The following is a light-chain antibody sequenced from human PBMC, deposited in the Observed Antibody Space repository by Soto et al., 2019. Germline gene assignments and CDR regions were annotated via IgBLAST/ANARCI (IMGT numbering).Light chain of an antibody. CDR2: NPS. CDR1: QSVGRDY. V-gene: IGKV3-20*01. CDR3: HQYATAPIT. J-gene: IGKJ5*01. Sequence: IVLTQSPGTLSLSPGERATLSCRASQSVGRDYLAWFQQKPGQAPRLLVYNPSTRATGIPDRFSGSGSGTDFTLTISRLEPEDFAVYYCHQYATAPITFGQVTRLEIK.